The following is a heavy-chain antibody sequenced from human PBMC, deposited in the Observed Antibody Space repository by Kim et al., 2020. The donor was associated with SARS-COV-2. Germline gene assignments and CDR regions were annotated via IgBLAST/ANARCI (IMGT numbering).Heavy chain of an antibody. CDR1: GFTFSSYS. V-gene: IGHV3-48*02. J-gene: IGHJ5*02. Sequence: GGSLRLSCAASGFTFSSYSMNWVRQAPGKGLEWVSYISSSSSTIYYADSVKGRFTISRDNAKNSLYLQMNSLRDEDTAVYYCARAAKSKLNGYGETPPGGWFDPWGQGTLVTVSS. CDR3: ARAAKSKLNGYGETPPGGWFDP. D-gene: IGHD4-17*01. CDR2: ISSSSSTI.